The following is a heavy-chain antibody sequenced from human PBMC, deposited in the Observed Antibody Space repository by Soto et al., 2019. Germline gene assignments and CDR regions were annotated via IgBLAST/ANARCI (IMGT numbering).Heavy chain of an antibody. V-gene: IGHV5-51*01. CDR1: GYSFTNYW. J-gene: IGHJ6*02. CDR2: IFPGDSDT. Sequence: LNISFKCSGYSFTNYWSVWVRQVRGKGREGMGIIFPGDSDTRYSASFQGQVSSSADRSSSTAYLQWSSLTASATAMYYCARRGGYCSNGVCYINYSYRMDVWGQGTTVTVSS. D-gene: IGHD2-8*01. CDR3: ARRGGYCSNGVCYINYSYRMDV.